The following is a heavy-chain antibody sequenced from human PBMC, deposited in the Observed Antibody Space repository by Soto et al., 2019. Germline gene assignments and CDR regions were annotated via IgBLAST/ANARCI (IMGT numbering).Heavy chain of an antibody. V-gene: IGHV1-3*01. CDR1: GYTFTSYA. CDR3: ATRTPNYYSGMDV. J-gene: IGHJ6*02. CDR2: INAGNGNT. Sequence: ASVKVSCKSSGYTFTSYAMHWVRQAPGQRLEWMGWINAGNGNTKYSQKFQGRVTITRDTSPSTAYMELSSLRSEDTAVYYCATRTPNYYSGMDVWGQGTTVTVSS.